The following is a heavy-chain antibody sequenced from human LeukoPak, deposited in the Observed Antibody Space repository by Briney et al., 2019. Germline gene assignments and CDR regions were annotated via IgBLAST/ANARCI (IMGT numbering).Heavy chain of an antibody. CDR1: GFTFYKSV. Sequence: GGSLRLSCAASGFTFYKSVMTWVRQAPGTGLEWVSAISGRGDFTYYADSVKGRFTISRDNSKNMLYLQMNSLRADDTAVYYCARRGYSTYGMDVWGQGTTVTVSS. J-gene: IGHJ6*02. D-gene: IGHD5-18*01. V-gene: IGHV3-23*01. CDR3: ARRGYSTYGMDV. CDR2: ISGRGDFT.